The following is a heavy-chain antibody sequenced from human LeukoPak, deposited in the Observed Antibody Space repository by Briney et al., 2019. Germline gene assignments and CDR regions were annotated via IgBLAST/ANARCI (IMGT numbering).Heavy chain of an antibody. CDR1: GYTLTELS. Sequence: ASVKVPCKVSGYTLTELSMHWVRQAPGKGLEWMGGFDPEDGETIYAQKFQGRVTMTEDTSTDTAYMELSSLRSEDTAVYYCATGYDILTGSRYGMDVWGKGTTVTVSS. D-gene: IGHD3-9*01. CDR3: ATGYDILTGSRYGMDV. V-gene: IGHV1-24*01. J-gene: IGHJ6*04. CDR2: FDPEDGET.